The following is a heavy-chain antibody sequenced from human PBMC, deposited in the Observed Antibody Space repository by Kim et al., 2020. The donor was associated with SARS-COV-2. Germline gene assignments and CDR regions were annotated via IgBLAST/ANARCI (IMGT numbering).Heavy chain of an antibody. D-gene: IGHD3-22*01. Sequence: GGSLRLSCAASGFTFSSYAMHWVRQAPGKVLEWVAVISYDGSNKYYADSVKGRFTISRDNSKNTLYLQMNSLRAEDTAVYYCARDLSPHYYDSSGYYDYWGQGTLVTVSS. CDR2: ISYDGSNK. CDR1: GFTFSSYA. J-gene: IGHJ4*02. V-gene: IGHV3-30-3*01. CDR3: ARDLSPHYYDSSGYYDY.